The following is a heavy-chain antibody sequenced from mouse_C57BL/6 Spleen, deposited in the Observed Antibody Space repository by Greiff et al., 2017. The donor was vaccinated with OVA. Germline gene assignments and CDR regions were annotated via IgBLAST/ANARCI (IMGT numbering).Heavy chain of an antibody. D-gene: IGHD1-1*01. V-gene: IGHV10-1*01. CDR1: GFSFNTYA. J-gene: IGHJ4*01. Sequence: GGGLVQPKGSLKLSCAASGFSFNTYAMNWVRQAPGKGLEWVARIRSKSNNYATYYADSVKDRFTISRDDSESMLYQQMNNLKTEDTAMYYCVRHRITTVGAMDYWGQGTSVTVSS. CDR2: IRSKSNNYAT. CDR3: VRHRITTVGAMDY.